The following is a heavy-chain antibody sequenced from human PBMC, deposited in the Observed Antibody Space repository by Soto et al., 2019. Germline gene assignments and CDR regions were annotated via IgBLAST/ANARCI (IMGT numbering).Heavy chain of an antibody. CDR2: IYHSGST. D-gene: IGHD6-19*01. CDR1: GGSISSSNW. J-gene: IGHJ6*02. Sequence: QVQLQESGPGLVKPSGTLSLTCAFSGGSISSSNWWSWVRQPPGKGLEWIGEIYHSGSTNYNPSLKGRVTLSVDKSKNQFSLKLSDVTAADTAVYYCARVRRWLYPYYDYGMDVWGQGTTVTVSS. V-gene: IGHV4-4*02. CDR3: ARVRRWLYPYYDYGMDV.